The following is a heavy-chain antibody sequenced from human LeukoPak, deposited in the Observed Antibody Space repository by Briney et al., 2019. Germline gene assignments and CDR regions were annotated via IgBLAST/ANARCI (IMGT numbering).Heavy chain of an antibody. D-gene: IGHD2-15*01. CDR3: AKGAEKTVVMVAATTYYYYMDV. J-gene: IGHJ6*03. V-gene: IGHV3-21*01. CDR2: ISSSSSYK. CDR1: GFTFSSYR. Sequence: GGSLRLSCAASGFTFSSYRMNWVRQAPGKGLEGVSSISSSSSYKYYADSVKGRFTISRDNAKNSLYLQMNSLRAEDTAVYYCAKGAEKTVVMVAATTYYYYMDVWGKGTTVTVSS.